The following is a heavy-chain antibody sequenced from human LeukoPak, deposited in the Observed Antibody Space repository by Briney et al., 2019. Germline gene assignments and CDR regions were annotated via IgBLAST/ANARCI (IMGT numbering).Heavy chain of an antibody. CDR3: ARVADSSGYYPDY. CDR2: IYYSGSI. Sequence: SETLSLTCTVSGGSISSGGYYWSWIRQHPGKGLEWIGYIYYSGSIYYNPSLKSRVTISVDTSKNQFSLKLSSVTAADTAVYYCARVADSSGYYPDYWGQGTLVTVSS. J-gene: IGHJ4*02. V-gene: IGHV4-31*03. CDR1: GGSISSGGYY. D-gene: IGHD3-22*01.